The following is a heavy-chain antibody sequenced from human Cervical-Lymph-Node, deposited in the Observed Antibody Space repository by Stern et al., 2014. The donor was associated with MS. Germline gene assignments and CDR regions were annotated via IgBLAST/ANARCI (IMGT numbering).Heavy chain of an antibody. CDR2: IFESGDT. V-gene: IGHV4-39*02. J-gene: IGHJ6*02. CDR1: GGSVSGSSYS. Sequence: VQLVESGPGLVKPSETLSLTCSVSGGSVSGSSYSWGWIRQPPGQGLEWIASIFESGDTYYNPSLKSRVSTSVDTTQHHIFLMLASVTAADTAVYYCARRSCSGNSCHMDVWGQGTTATVSS. CDR3: ARRSCSGNSCHMDV. D-gene: IGHD2-2*01.